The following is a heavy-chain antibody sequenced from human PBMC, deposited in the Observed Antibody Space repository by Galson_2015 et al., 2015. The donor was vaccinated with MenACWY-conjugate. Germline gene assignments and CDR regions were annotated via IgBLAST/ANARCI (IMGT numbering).Heavy chain of an antibody. CDR2: ISSSGGRP. D-gene: IGHD3-22*01. CDR1: GYTFSTYA. CDR3: AKDIAVDSMWYFDY. V-gene: IGHV3-23*01. J-gene: IGHJ4*02. Sequence: SLRLSCAASGYTFSTYAMTWVRQAPGKGLEWVSSISSSGGRPYYADSVKGRFTISRDNSKNTLYLQMNNLRAEDTALYYCAKDIAVDSMWYFDYWGQGTLVTVSS.